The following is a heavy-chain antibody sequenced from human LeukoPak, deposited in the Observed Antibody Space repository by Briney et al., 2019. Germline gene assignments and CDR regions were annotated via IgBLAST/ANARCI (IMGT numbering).Heavy chain of an antibody. D-gene: IGHD6-6*01. J-gene: IGHJ6*02. V-gene: IGHV4-59*01. CDR1: GGSISSYY. CDR3: ARALAARPDLYYYYGMDV. Sequence: SETLSLTCTVSGGSISSYYWSWIRQPPGKGLEWIGHIYYSGSTNYNPSLKSRVTISVDTSKNQFSLKLSSVTAADTAVYYCARALAARPDLYYYYGMDVWGQGTTVTVSS. CDR2: IYYSGST.